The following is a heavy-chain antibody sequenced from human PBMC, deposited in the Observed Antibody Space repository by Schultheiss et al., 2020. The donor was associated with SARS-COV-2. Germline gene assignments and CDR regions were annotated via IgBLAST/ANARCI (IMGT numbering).Heavy chain of an antibody. D-gene: IGHD6-13*01. V-gene: IGHV3-74*01. CDR3: TTDLSSWPYYYYYGMDV. J-gene: IGHJ6*02. Sequence: GGSLRLSCAASGFTFSSYDMHWVRQATGKGLVWVSRINSDGSSTSYADSVKGRFTISRDNSKNTLYLQMNSLKTEDTAVYYCTTDLSSWPYYYYYGMDVWGQGTTVTVSS. CDR2: INSDGSST. CDR1: GFTFSSYD.